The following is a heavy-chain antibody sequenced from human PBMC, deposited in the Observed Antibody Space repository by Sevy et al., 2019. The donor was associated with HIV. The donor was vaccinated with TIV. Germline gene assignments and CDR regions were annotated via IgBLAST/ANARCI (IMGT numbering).Heavy chain of an antibody. V-gene: IGHV1-69*13. CDR3: ARVPEGGSYYYYGMDV. Sequence: ASVKVSCKASGGTFSSYAMSWVRQAPGQGLEWMGGIIPIFGTANYAQKFQGRVTITADESTSTAYMELSSLRSEDTAVYYCARVPEGGSYYYYGMDVWGQGTTVTVSS. J-gene: IGHJ6*02. D-gene: IGHD1-26*01. CDR2: IIPIFGTA. CDR1: GGTFSSYA.